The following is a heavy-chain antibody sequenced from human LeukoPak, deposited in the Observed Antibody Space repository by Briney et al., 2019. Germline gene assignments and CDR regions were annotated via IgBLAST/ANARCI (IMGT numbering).Heavy chain of an antibody. D-gene: IGHD2-15*01. Sequence: PGGSLRLSCAASGFTFSSYAMSWVRQAPGKGLEWVSAISGSGGSTYYADSVKGRFTISRDNSKNTLYLQMNSLRAEDTAVYYCAKEFGGYCSGGSRYASAFDFDYWGQGTLVTVSS. CDR2: ISGSGGST. CDR3: AKEFGGYCSGGSRYASAFDFDY. V-gene: IGHV3-23*01. CDR1: GFTFSSYA. J-gene: IGHJ4*02.